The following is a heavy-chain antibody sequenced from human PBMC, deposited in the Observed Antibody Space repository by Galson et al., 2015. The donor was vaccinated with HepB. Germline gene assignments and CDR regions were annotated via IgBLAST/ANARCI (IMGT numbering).Heavy chain of an antibody. D-gene: IGHD4-11*01. CDR2: MKHDGSDS. J-gene: IGHJ4*02. V-gene: IGHV3-7*01. CDR3: ARARRNDYSTFYFDF. CDR1: GFTFRTSW. Sequence: SLRLSFAASGFTFRTSWMSWVRQAPGKGLEWVASMKHDGSDSYYVDSVKGRFTMSRNNAENSVFLQMNSLRAEDTAVYYCARARRNDYSTFYFDFWGQGTLVTVSS.